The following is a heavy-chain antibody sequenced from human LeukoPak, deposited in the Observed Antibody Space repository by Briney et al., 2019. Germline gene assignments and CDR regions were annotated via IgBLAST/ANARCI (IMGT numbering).Heavy chain of an antibody. CDR2: INTDGSST. V-gene: IGHV3-74*01. CDR3: ARDPYYDILTGYLYYYYYMDV. D-gene: IGHD3-9*01. Sequence: GGSLRLSCAASGFTFSSYWMHWVRQAPGKGLVWVSRINTDGSSTSYADSVKGRFTISRDNAKSTLYLQMNSLRAEDTAVYYCARDPYYDILTGYLYYYYYMDVWGKGTTVTVSS. J-gene: IGHJ6*03. CDR1: GFTFSSYW.